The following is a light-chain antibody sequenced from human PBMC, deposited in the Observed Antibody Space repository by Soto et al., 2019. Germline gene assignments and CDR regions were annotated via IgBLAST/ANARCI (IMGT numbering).Light chain of an antibody. CDR2: NVN. CDR1: SSDVGNYNY. J-gene: IGLJ1*01. CDR3: SSFTSSTTDV. Sequence: QSALTQSASVSGSPGQSITISCTGTSSDVGNYNYVSWYQQHPGEVPKLIIFNVNNRPSGVSNRFSVSKSENTASMKISELQAEDEADYYCSSFTSSTTDVFGTGTKVTVL. V-gene: IGLV2-14*01.